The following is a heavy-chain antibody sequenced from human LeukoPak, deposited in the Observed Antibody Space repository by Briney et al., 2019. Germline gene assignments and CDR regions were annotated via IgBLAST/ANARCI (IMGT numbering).Heavy chain of an antibody. Sequence: GGSLRLSCPASGFTFSSYSMNWVRQAPGKGLEWASSISSSSSYIYCADSVKGRFTISRDNAKNSLYLQMNSLRAEDTAVYYCARDIVATIDYYYYYYGMDVWGQGTTVTVSS. J-gene: IGHJ6*02. CDR1: GFTFSSYS. CDR2: ISSSSSYI. CDR3: ARDIVATIDYYYYYYGMDV. V-gene: IGHV3-21*01. D-gene: IGHD5-12*01.